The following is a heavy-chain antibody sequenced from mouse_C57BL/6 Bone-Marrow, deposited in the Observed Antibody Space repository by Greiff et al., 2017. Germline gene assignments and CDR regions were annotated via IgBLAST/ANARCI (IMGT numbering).Heavy chain of an antibody. CDR3: ARGGY. J-gene: IGHJ3*01. V-gene: IGHV1-80*01. CDR1: GYAFSSYW. Sequence: VQLMESGAELVKPGASVKISCKASGYAFSSYWMNWVKQRPGKGLEWIGQIFPGDGDTNYTGKFKGKATLTVDKSSSTAYMQLSSLTSEDSAGYFCARGGYWGRGTLVIVTA. CDR2: IFPGDGDT.